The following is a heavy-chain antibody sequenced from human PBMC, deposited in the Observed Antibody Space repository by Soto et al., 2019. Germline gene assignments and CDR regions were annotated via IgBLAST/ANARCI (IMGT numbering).Heavy chain of an antibody. V-gene: IGHV4-4*07. CDR1: GDSINGYY. J-gene: IGHJ4*02. D-gene: IGHD4-17*01. Sequence: ETLSLTCTVSGDSINGYYWTWIRQPAGKGLEWIGRIYTSGTTSYSPSLKSRVTMPLDASKNHFSLRLTSVNAADTAVYYCARDTVGISSQGVYWGRGTLLTVSS. CDR3: ARDTVGISSQGVY. CDR2: IYTSGTT.